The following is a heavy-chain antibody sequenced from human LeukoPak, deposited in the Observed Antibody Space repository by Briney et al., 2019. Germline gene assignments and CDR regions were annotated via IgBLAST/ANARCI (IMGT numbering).Heavy chain of an antibody. CDR1: GYTFTGYY. V-gene: IGHV1-2*02. J-gene: IGHJ4*02. CDR2: INPNSGGT. CDR3: ARDKPAEAALDF. Sequence: ASVKVSCKASGYTFTGYYIHWVRQAPGQGLEWMGWINPNSGGTNYAQKFQGRVAMTRDRSINTAYMDLRSLTYDDTAVYYCARDKPAEAALDFWGQGTLVTVSS.